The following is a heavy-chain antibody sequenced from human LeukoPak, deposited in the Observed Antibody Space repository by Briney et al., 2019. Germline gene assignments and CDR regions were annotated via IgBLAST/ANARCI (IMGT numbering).Heavy chain of an antibody. Sequence: SQTLSLTCTVSGGSISSYYWSWIRQPPGKGLEWIGYIYYSGSTNYNPSLKSRVTISVDTSKNQFSLRLSSVTAADTAVYYCARDVEGTVRYCSDGSCYFSGNWFDPWGQGTLVTVSS. CDR3: ARDVEGTVRYCSDGSCYFSGNWFDP. D-gene: IGHD2-15*01. V-gene: IGHV4-59*01. J-gene: IGHJ5*02. CDR2: IYYSGST. CDR1: GGSISSYY.